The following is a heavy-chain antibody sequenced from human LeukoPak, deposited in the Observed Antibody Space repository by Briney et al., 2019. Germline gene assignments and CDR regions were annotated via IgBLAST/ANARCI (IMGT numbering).Heavy chain of an antibody. CDR3: ARDVNGGYDYGGYFDY. D-gene: IGHD5-12*01. CDR1: GGTFSSYA. V-gene: IGHV1-69*13. CDR2: IIPIFGTA. J-gene: IGHJ4*02. Sequence: SVKVSCKASGGTFSSYAISWVRQAPGQGLEWMGGIIPIFGTANYAQKFQGRVTITADESTSTAYMELSSLSSEDTAVYYCARDVNGGYDYGGYFDYWGQGALVTVSS.